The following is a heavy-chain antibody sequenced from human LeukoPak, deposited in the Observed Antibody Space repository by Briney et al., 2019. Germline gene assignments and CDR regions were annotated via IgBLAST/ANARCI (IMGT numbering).Heavy chain of an antibody. V-gene: IGHV4-34*01. D-gene: IGHD1-26*01. CDR2: INHSGST. CDR1: GGSFSGYY. Sequence: SETLSLTCAVYGGSFSGYYWSWIRQPPGKGLEWIGEINHSGSTNYNPSLKSRVTVSVDTSKNQFSLKLRSVTAADTSVYYCASSSGSYLYYFDYWGQGTLVTVSS. J-gene: IGHJ4*02. CDR3: ASSSGSYLYYFDY.